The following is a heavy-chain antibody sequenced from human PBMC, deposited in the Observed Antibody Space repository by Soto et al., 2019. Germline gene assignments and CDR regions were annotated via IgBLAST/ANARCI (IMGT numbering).Heavy chain of an antibody. CDR2: ISNIGGTT. D-gene: IGHD2-15*01. J-gene: IGHJ4*02. CDR3: AKGLGGYCSGGSCSLPDF. V-gene: IGHV3-23*01. CDR1: GFTFNAYA. Sequence: VQLLESGGGLVQNGGSLRLSCAASGFTFNAYAMTWVRQAPGKGLEWVSSISNIGGTTYYADSVKGRFTISRDNSKNTLYLHMDSVRAEDTAGYYCAKGLGGYCSGGSCSLPDFWGQGTLVTVYS.